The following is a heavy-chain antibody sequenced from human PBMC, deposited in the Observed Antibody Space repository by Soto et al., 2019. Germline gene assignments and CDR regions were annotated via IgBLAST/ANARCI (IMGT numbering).Heavy chain of an antibody. CDR3: AKLLSPTGTP. D-gene: IGHD3-10*01. J-gene: IGHJ5*02. V-gene: IGHV3-30*18. CDR2: ISYDGSNK. Sequence: PGGSLRLSCAASGFTFRSFTMNWVRQAPGKGLEWVAVISYDGSNKYYADSVKGRFTISRDNSKNTLYLQMNSLRAEDTAVYYCAKLLSPTGTPWGQGTLVTVSS. CDR1: GFTFRSFT.